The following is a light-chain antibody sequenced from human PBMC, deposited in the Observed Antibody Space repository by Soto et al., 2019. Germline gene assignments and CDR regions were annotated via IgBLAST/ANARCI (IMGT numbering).Light chain of an antibody. Sequence: DIQMTQSPSSLSASVGDRVTITCQASQDISNYLNWSQQKPGKAPKLLIYDASSLESGVPSRFSGSGSGTEFTLTISSLQPDDFAAYYCQQYNSYVWTFGQGTKVDIK. V-gene: IGKV1-5*01. J-gene: IGKJ1*01. CDR3: QQYNSYVWT. CDR1: QDISNY. CDR2: DAS.